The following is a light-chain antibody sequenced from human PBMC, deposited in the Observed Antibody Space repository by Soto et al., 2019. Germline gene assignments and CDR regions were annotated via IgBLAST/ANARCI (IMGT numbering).Light chain of an antibody. V-gene: IGLV2-14*01. CDR3: SSYTSSSTLDYV. CDR2: EVS. CDR1: SSDVGGYNY. J-gene: IGLJ1*01. Sequence: QSALTQPASVSGSPGQSITISCTGTSSDVGGYNYVSWYQQHPGKAPKLMIYEVSYRPSGVSVRFSGSKSGNTASLTITGLQAEDEADYYCSSYTSSSTLDYVFGTGTKVTVL.